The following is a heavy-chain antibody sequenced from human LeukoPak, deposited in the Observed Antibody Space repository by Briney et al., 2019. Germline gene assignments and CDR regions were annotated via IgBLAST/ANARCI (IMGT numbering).Heavy chain of an antibody. V-gene: IGHV3-21*01. J-gene: IGHJ4*02. CDR1: GFTFSSYS. CDR3: ARFRTWGDKAFDY. CDR2: ISSSSSYI. D-gene: IGHD2-21*02. Sequence: GGSLRLSCAASGFTFSSYSVNWVRQAPGKGLEWVSSISSSSSYIYYADSVKGRFTISRDSAKNSLYLQMNSLRAEDTAVYYCARFRTWGDKAFDYWGQGTLVTVSS.